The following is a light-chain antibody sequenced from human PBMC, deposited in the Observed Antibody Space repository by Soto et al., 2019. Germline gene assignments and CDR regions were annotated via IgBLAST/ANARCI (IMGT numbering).Light chain of an antibody. Sequence: DIQMTQSPSTLSASVGDRDTITCRASQSISTWLAWYQQKPGKAPKLLIYDASSLQSGVPSRFSGHGSGTDFTLTISSLQPDDFATYYCQQYNSYTTVGQGTKLEIK. V-gene: IGKV1-5*01. CDR1: QSISTW. CDR2: DAS. CDR3: QQYNSYTT. J-gene: IGKJ2*01.